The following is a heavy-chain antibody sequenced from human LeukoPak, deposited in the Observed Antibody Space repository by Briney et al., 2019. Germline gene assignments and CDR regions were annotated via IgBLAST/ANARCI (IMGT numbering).Heavy chain of an antibody. D-gene: IGHD6-6*01. CDR3: ARVARRDLDTDP. V-gene: IGHV4-30-2*01. Sequence: PSETLSLTCTVSGGSISSGGYYWSWIRQPPGKGLEWIGYIYHSGSTYYNPSLKSRVTISVDRSKNQFSLKLGSVTAADTAVYYCARVARRDLDTDPWGQGTLVTVSS. CDR1: GGSISSGGYY. CDR2: IYHSGST. J-gene: IGHJ5*02.